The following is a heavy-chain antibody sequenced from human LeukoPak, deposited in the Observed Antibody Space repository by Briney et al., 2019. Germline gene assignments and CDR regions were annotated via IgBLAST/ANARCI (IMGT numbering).Heavy chain of an antibody. V-gene: IGHV3-53*01. Sequence: EGSLRLSCAASGFTVSNNYLSWVRQAPGKGLEWVSVIYSGGSTYYSDSVKGRFTISRDNSKNTLYLQMNSLRAEDTAVYYCARTVAGGFDIWGQGTMVTVSS. CDR3: ARTVAGGFDI. D-gene: IGHD6-19*01. CDR1: GFTVSNNY. J-gene: IGHJ3*02. CDR2: IYSGGST.